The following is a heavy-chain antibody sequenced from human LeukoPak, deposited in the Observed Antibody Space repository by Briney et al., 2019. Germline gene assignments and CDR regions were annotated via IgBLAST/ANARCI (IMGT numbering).Heavy chain of an antibody. D-gene: IGHD5-24*01. CDR3: ATLKDKWLQSPGTDY. V-gene: IGHV3-23*01. J-gene: IGHJ4*02. CDR2: ISGNGVST. Sequence: AGSLRLSCAASGFTFSNYVASWDRQAPGKGLEWVSVISGNGVSTNYADSVRGRFTISRDNSKNTVFLQMNSLRAEDTAIYYCATLKDKWLQSPGTDYWGQGTLVTVSS. CDR1: GFTFSNYV.